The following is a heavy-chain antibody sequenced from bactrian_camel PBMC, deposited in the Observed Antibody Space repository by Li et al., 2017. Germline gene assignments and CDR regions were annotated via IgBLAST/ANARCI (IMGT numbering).Heavy chain of an antibody. Sequence: VQLVESGGGSVQGGGSLRLSCAASGTTYSTYCMGWFRQAPGKEREGVALTYTGGGRTYYSDSVKGRFTISQDNAKNTVYLQMNILKPEDTAMYYCAAVVGCSTAPWLRDPGQRQGPIYWGQGTQVTVS. CDR2: TYTGGGRT. V-gene: IGHV3S40*01. D-gene: IGHD7*01. CDR1: GTTYSTYC. J-gene: IGHJ4*01. CDR3: AAVVGCSTAPWLRDPGQRQGPIY.